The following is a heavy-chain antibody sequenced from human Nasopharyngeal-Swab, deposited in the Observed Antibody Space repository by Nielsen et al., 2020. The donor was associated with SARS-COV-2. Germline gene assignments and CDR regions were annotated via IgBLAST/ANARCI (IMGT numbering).Heavy chain of an antibody. D-gene: IGHD2-15*01. CDR2: IIPIFGTA. Sequence: SVKVSCKASGGTFSSYAISWVRQAPGQGLEWMGGIIPIFGTANYARKFQGRVTITADKSTSTAYMELSSLRSEDTAVYYCAREKGYCRGGSCYNWFDPWGQGTLVTVSS. V-gene: IGHV1-69*06. CDR3: AREKGYCRGGSCYNWFDP. CDR1: GGTFSSYA. J-gene: IGHJ5*02.